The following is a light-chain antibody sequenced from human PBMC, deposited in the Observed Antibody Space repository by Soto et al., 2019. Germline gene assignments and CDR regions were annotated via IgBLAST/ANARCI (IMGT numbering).Light chain of an antibody. J-gene: IGKJ2*01. Sequence: EIVMTQSPATLSLSPGERAALSCRASQSVGSNLAWYQQKSGQAPRLLIYDGSTRATGIPARFSGSGSATEFTLAISSLQSEEFAVYFCQQYSDWPLYTFGQGTKVEIK. CDR3: QQYSDWPLYT. CDR1: QSVGSN. V-gene: IGKV3-15*01. CDR2: DGS.